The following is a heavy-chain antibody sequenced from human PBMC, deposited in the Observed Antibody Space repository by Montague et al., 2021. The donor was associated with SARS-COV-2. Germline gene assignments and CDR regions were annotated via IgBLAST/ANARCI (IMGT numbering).Heavy chain of an antibody. CDR2: INYTGAT. CDR1: GGSISSDY. Sequence: SETLSLTCSVSGGSISSDYWSWIRQSPGKGLEWIGYINYTGATNYNPSLKSRVTFSLDTSKNQFSLKLISVTAADTAVYFCAREDRWNWFDPWGQGVLVTVSS. V-gene: IGHV4-59*01. CDR3: AREDRWNWFDP. J-gene: IGHJ5*02. D-gene: IGHD5-24*01.